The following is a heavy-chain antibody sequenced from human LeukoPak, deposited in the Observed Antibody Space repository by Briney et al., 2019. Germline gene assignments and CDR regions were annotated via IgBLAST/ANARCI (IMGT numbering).Heavy chain of an antibody. V-gene: IGHV3-30*02. CDR3: ARESFAARWD. CDR1: GFTFSTYG. Sequence: PGGSLRLSCAASGFTFSTYGMHWVRQAPGKGLEWVSFIRYDGSNKYYADSVKGRFTISRDNPKNTLYLQMNSLRAEDTAVYYCARESFAARWDWGQGTLVTVSS. CDR2: IRYDGSNK. D-gene: IGHD6-6*01. J-gene: IGHJ4*02.